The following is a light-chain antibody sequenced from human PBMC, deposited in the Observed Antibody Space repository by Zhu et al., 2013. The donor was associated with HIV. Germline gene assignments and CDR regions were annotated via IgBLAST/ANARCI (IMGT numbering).Light chain of an antibody. CDR3: QQYYSPPST. Sequence: DIQMTQSPSSVSASVGDRVTITCRASRGISTWLAWYQQKPGKAPKLLIFLHPVCKVGSHQGSVGSGSGTDFTLTISSVQPEDFATYSCQQYYSPPSTFGPGTKVDMK. V-gene: IGKV1-12*01. J-gene: IGKJ3*01. CDR2: LHP. CDR1: RGISTW.